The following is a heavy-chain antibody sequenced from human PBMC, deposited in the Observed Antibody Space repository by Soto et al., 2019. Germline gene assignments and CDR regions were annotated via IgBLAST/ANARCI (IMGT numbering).Heavy chain of an antibody. CDR3: ASCAGPFRFLEWLLHRVYYYYGMDV. V-gene: IGHV1-69*13. CDR1: GGTFSSYA. J-gene: IGHJ6*02. Sequence: ASVKVSCKASGGTFSSYAISWVRQAPGQGLEWMGGIIPIFGTANYAQKFQGRVTITADESTSTAYMELSSLRSEDTAVYYCASCAGPFRFLEWLLHRVYYYYGMDVWGQGTTVTVSS. CDR2: IIPIFGTA. D-gene: IGHD3-3*01.